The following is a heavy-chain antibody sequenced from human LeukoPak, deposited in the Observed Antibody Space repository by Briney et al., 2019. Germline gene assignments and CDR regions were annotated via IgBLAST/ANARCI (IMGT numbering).Heavy chain of an antibody. J-gene: IGHJ6*02. CDR1: GFTFSSYA. CDR3: AKINRGTWPYYYYYGMDV. Sequence: GGSLRLSCAASGFTFSSYAMHWVRQAPGKGLEWVAVISYDGSNRYYADSVKGRFTISRDNSKNTLYLQMNSLRAEDTAVYYCAKINRGTWPYYYYYGMDVWGQGTTVTVSS. V-gene: IGHV3-30-3*02. D-gene: IGHD2/OR15-2a*01. CDR2: ISYDGSNR.